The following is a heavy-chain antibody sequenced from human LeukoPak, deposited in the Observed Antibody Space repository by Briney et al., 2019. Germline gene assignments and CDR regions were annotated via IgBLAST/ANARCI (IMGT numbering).Heavy chain of an antibody. J-gene: IGHJ5*02. Sequence: RGSPCPSCSASGFTFSSYAMHWVGQAPGKGLEYVSAISSNGGSTYYADSVKGRFTISRDNSKNTLYLQMSSLRAEDTAVYYCVYFYDMSGYFDHWGQGTLITVSS. V-gene: IGHV3-64D*06. D-gene: IGHD3-22*01. CDR3: VYFYDMSGYFDH. CDR2: ISSNGGST. CDR1: GFTFSSYA.